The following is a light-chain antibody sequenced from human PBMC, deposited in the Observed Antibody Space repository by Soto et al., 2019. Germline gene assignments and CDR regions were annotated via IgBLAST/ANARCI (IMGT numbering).Light chain of an antibody. Sequence: QSALTQPPSASGSPGQSVTISCTGTSSDVGGYNYVSWYQQHAGKVPKLIIYEVSERPSGVPDRFSGSKSGNTASLRVSGLLTEDEADYYCSSYAGNNRLIFGGGTKLTVL. V-gene: IGLV2-8*01. CDR1: SSDVGGYNY. J-gene: IGLJ2*01. CDR2: EVS. CDR3: SSYAGNNRLI.